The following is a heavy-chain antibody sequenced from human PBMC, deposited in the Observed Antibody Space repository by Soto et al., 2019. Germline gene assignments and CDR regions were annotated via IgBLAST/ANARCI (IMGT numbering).Heavy chain of an antibody. J-gene: IGHJ4*02. D-gene: IGHD2-15*01. V-gene: IGHV1-18*01. CDR1: GYTFTSYG. CDR3: ATSPVVSSNEPFDY. CDR2: ISAYNGNT. Sequence: ASVNVSCKASGYTFTSYGISWLLQAPGQGLEWMGWISAYNGNTNYAQKLQGRVTMTTDTSTSTAYMELRSLRSDDTAVYYCATSPVVSSNEPFDYWGQGTLVTVSS.